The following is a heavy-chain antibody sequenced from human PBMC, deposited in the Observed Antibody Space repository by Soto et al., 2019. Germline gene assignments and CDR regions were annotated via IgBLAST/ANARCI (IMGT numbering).Heavy chain of an antibody. CDR2: IVVGSNNR. J-gene: IGHJ6*02. V-gene: IGHV1-58*02. CDR1: GITFNRSA. D-gene: IGHD2-15*01. CDR3: AAVQESPYSMGI. Sequence: QMQLVQSGPEVKKPGTSVKVSCKASGITFNRSAIQWMRQARGQRLEWVGWIVVGSNNRDYAQKFQERVTITSDMSTSTVYMELSSLSSEDTAVYYCAAVQESPYSMGIWGQGTTATVSS.